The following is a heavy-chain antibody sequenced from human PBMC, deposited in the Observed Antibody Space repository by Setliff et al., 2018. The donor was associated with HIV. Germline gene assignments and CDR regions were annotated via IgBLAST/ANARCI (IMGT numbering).Heavy chain of an antibody. V-gene: IGHV4-38-2*01. CDR1: GYSISNGYY. CDR2: IYHSGST. J-gene: IGHJ4*02. Sequence: SETLSLTCALSGYSISNGYYWGWIRQPSGKVLEWIGSIYHSGSTFYNPSLRSRVTISVETYQDQFSLRLTSVTAADTAVYYCAARNSGNPTRHFDYWGQGTLVTVS. D-gene: IGHD3-10*01. CDR3: AARNSGNPTRHFDY.